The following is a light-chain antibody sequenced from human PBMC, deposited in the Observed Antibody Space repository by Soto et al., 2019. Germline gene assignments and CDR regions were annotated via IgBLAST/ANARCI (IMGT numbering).Light chain of an antibody. V-gene: IGLV2-23*03. CDR1: SSDVGSYNF. Sequence: QSVLTQPASVSGSPGQSITISCTGTSSDVGSYNFVSWYQQHPGNAPKLMIYEGTKRPSGVSNRFSGSKSGTTASLTISGLQAEDEADYYCCSYAGGSSFYVFATGTKLTVL. J-gene: IGLJ1*01. CDR3: CSYAGGSSFYV. CDR2: EGT.